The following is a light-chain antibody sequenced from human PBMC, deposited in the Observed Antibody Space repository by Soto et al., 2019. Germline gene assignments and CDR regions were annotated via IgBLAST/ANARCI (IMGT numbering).Light chain of an antibody. V-gene: IGLV2-14*01. J-gene: IGLJ1*01. CDR3: SSYTGSSTFV. Sequence: QSVLTQPASVSGSPGQSITISCTGTSSDVGGYDYVSWYQQLPGNAPKLLIYDVNNRPSGVSHRFSGSKSGNTASLTISGLQAEDEADYYCSSYTGSSTFVFGTGTKLTVL. CDR2: DVN. CDR1: SSDVGGYDY.